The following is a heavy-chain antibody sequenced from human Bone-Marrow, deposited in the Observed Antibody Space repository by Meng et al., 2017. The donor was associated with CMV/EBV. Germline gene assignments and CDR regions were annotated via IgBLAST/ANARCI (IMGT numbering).Heavy chain of an antibody. Sequence: SGRTSSSYALSWLRQAPGHGLEWMGGIIPIFGTATSAQTFQGRVTITADKSTSTAYMELSSLRSEDTAVYYCARDHDSRGTSGWFDPWGQGTLVTVSS. J-gene: IGHJ5*02. CDR3: ARDHDSRGTSGWFDP. CDR2: IIPIFGTA. V-gene: IGHV1-69*06. D-gene: IGHD4-11*01. CDR1: GRTSSSYA.